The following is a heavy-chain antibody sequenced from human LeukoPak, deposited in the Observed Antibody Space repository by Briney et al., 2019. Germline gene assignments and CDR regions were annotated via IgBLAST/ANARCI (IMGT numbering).Heavy chain of an antibody. CDR3: ARGKDHDFWNPFDH. J-gene: IGHJ4*02. Sequence: GGSLRLSCAASGFTLSKYAMNWVRQAPGKGLEWVSGIDGSGGRPPSADSVKGRYTISRDISKNTLYLQMDSLRAEDTAAYYCARGKDHDFWNPFDHWGQGTLVTVSS. CDR1: GFTLSKYA. D-gene: IGHD3-3*01. V-gene: IGHV3-23*01. CDR2: IDGSGGRP.